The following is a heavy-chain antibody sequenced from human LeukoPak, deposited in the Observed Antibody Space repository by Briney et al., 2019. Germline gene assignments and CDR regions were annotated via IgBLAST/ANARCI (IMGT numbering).Heavy chain of an antibody. J-gene: IGHJ4*02. D-gene: IGHD5-12*01. CDR1: GASISGYF. V-gene: IGHV4-4*07. CDR3: AREPTSGREPTSGRPLDY. CDR2: IYSSGTN. Sequence: SETLSLTCTVSGASISGYFWSWVRQPAGKGLEWIGRIYSSGTNNYNPSLKSRVTLSLDTSKNHFSLNLTSVTAADTAVFYCAREPTSGREPTSGRPLDYWGQGTLVTVSS.